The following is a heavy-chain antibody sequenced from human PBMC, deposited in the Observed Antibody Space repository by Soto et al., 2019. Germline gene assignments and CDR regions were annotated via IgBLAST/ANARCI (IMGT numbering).Heavy chain of an antibody. V-gene: IGHV4-59*01. J-gene: IGHJ5*02. D-gene: IGHD6-13*01. CDR1: GGSISSYY. Sequence: ASETLALTCTDSGGSISSYYWSWIRQPPGKGLEWIGYIYYSGSTNYNPSLKSRVTISVDTSKNQFSLKLSSVTAADTAVYYCARRRATAGPWWFDPWGQGTLVTVSS. CDR3: ARRRATAGPWWFDP. CDR2: IYYSGST.